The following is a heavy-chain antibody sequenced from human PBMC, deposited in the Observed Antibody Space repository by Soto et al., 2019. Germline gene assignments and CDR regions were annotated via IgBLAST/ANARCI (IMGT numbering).Heavy chain of an antibody. J-gene: IGHJ5*02. CDR2: IYHSGST. CDR1: GGSISSTNW. V-gene: IGHV4-4*02. CDR3: ARSGRIVGATNWFDP. D-gene: IGHD1-26*01. Sequence: SETLSLTCAVSGGSISSTNWWSWVRQPPGKGLEWIGDIYHSGSTNYNPSLKSRVTISVDRSKNQFSLKLSSVTAADTAVYYCARSGRIVGATNWFDPWGQGTLVTVSS.